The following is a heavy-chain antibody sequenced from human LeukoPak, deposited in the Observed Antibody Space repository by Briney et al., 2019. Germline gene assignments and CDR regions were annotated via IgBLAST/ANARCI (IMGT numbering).Heavy chain of an antibody. CDR3: ARGGNYYDSSNGFDT. CDR2: INTYQRNT. D-gene: IGHD3-22*01. Sequence: ASVKVSCKASGYTFTRHGINWVRQAPGQGLEWMGWINTYQRNTDYAEKFQGRVSLTTDTSTSTAYMELRTMISDDTAVYYCARGGNYYDSSNGFDTWGRGTMVIVSS. V-gene: IGHV1-18*01. CDR1: GYTFTRHG. J-gene: IGHJ3*02.